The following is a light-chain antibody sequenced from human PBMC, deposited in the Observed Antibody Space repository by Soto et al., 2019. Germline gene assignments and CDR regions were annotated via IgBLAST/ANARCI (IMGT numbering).Light chain of an antibody. CDR2: KTS. J-gene: IGKJ4*01. CDR1: QTISSW. V-gene: IGKV1-5*03. CDR3: QQYNSFSLT. Sequence: DIQMTQSPSTLSASVGVRVTITCRAIQTISSWLAWYQQKPGKAPKLLIYKTSNLQSGVPSRFSGSGSGTEFSLTISLLQPDDFATYYCQQYNSFSLTFGGGTRVEVK.